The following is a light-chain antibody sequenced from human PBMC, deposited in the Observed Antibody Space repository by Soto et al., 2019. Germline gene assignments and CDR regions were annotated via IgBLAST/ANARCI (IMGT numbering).Light chain of an antibody. V-gene: IGLV1-40*01. Sequence: QSALTQPPSVSGAPGQRVTIPCTGSSSNIGAGYDVHWYQQLPGTAPKLLIYGNSNRPSGVPDRFSGSKSGTSASLAITGLQAEDEADFYCLSYDSSLSGFVFGTGTKVTVL. CDR1: SSNIGAGYD. CDR2: GNS. J-gene: IGLJ1*01. CDR3: LSYDSSLSGFV.